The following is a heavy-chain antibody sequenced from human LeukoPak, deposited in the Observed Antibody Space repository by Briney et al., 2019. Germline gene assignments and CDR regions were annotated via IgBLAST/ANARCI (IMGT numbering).Heavy chain of an antibody. D-gene: IGHD3-10*01. CDR3: ARERSGRGFDP. CDR1: GFIFSSSW. Sequence: GGSLRLSCAASGFIFSSSWMSWVRQAPGKGLEWVANIKQDGSQKHYVDSVKGRFTISRDNSKNLLYLQMDSLGAEDTAVYYCARERSGRGFDPWGQGTLVTVSS. V-gene: IGHV3-7*03. CDR2: IKQDGSQK. J-gene: IGHJ5*02.